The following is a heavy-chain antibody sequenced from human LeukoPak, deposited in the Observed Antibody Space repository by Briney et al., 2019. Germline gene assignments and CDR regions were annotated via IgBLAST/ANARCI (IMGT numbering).Heavy chain of an antibody. V-gene: IGHV4-39*02. Sequence: SETLSLTCTVSGASISSTSDYWNWIRQPPGKGLEWIGSIDYSGTAYYNPSLKSRLTISVDTSKKQFSLKLSFVTAADTAVYYCARELRDDYGDYRIDYWGQGTLVTVSS. D-gene: IGHD4-17*01. J-gene: IGHJ4*02. CDR1: GASISSTSDY. CDR3: ARELRDDYGDYRIDY. CDR2: IDYSGTA.